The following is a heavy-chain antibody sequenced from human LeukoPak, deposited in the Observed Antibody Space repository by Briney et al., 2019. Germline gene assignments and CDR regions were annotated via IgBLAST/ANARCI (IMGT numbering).Heavy chain of an antibody. Sequence: SETLPLTCAVYGGSFSGYYWSWIRQPPGKGLEGIGKINHSGSTNYNARLKSRVTISVDTSKNQSSLKLSSVTAADTAVYYCARPYYYDSSGYYSHANDAFDIWGQGTMVTVSS. V-gene: IGHV4-34*01. J-gene: IGHJ3*02. CDR2: INHSGST. D-gene: IGHD3-22*01. CDR1: GGSFSGYY. CDR3: ARPYYYDSSGYYSHANDAFDI.